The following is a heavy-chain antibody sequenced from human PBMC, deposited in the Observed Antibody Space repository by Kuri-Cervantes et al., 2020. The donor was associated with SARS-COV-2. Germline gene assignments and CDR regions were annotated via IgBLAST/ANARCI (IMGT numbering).Heavy chain of an antibody. CDR2: INTDGNAT. V-gene: IGHV3-74*01. D-gene: IGHD2-8*01. Sequence: GGFLRLSCAAPGFTFSSYWMNWVRQVSGKGLVWVARINTDGNATGYADSVKGRFTITSDNAKNALYLQMNSLRAEDTAVYYCARNYLLYGGYYYGMDVWGQGTTVTVSS. CDR3: ARNYLLYGGYYYGMDV. J-gene: IGHJ6*02. CDR1: GFTFSSYW.